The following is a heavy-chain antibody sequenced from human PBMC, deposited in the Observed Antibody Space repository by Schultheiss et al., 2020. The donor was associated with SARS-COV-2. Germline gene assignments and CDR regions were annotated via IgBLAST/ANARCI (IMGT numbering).Heavy chain of an antibody. Sequence: GGSLRLSCAASGFTFINHGFHWVRQAPGKGLEWLSVIWHDGSKESYADSVKGRFTISRDNSKNTVYLEMNNLTAEDTAVYYCASRAWAYDFWSGYYNYWGQGTLVTVSS. V-gene: IGHV3-33*01. CDR1: GFTFINHG. CDR2: IWHDGSKE. D-gene: IGHD3-3*01. CDR3: ASRAWAYDFWSGYYNY. J-gene: IGHJ4*02.